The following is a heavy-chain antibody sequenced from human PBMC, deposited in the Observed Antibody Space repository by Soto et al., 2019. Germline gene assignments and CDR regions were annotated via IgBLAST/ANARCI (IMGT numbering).Heavy chain of an antibody. D-gene: IGHD2-2*01. CDR1: GFTFSSYA. Sequence: GGSLRLSCAASGFTFSSYAMSWVRQAPGKGLEWVSAISGSGGSTYYADSVKGRFTISRDNSKNTLYLQMNSLSAEDTAVYYCAKSPRIKYCSSTSCYCPFDPWGQGTLVTVSS. J-gene: IGHJ5*02. CDR2: ISGSGGST. CDR3: AKSPRIKYCSSTSCYCPFDP. V-gene: IGHV3-23*01.